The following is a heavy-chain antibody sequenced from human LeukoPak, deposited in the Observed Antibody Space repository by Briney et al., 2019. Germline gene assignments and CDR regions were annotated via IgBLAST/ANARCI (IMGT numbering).Heavy chain of an antibody. CDR1: GFTFSSYA. D-gene: IGHD4-23*01. V-gene: IGHV3-23*01. J-gene: IGHJ4*02. CDR3: AKSGNNRFDY. CDR2: ISGSGVSGGNT. Sequence: HPGGSLRLSCAASGFTFSSYAMSWVRQAPGKGLEWVSNISGSGVSGGNTYYADSVKGRFTISRDNSKNTLYLQMNSLRTEDTAVYYCAKSGNNRFDYWGQGTLVTVSS.